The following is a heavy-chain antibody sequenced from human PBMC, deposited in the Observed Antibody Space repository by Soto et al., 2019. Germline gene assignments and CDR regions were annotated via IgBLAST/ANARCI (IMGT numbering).Heavy chain of an antibody. D-gene: IGHD6-13*01. CDR1: GFTFSSYG. J-gene: IGHJ6*02. Sequence: GGSLRLSCAASGFTFSSYGMHWVRQAPGKGLEWVAVISYDGSNKYYADSVKGRFTISRDNSKNTLYLQMNSLRAEDTAVYYCAKDLSIAAAGPYYYYGMDVWGQGTTVTVSS. V-gene: IGHV3-30*18. CDR2: ISYDGSNK. CDR3: AKDLSIAAAGPYYYYGMDV.